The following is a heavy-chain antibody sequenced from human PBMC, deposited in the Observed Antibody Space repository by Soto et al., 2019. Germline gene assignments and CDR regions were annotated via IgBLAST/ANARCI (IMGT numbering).Heavy chain of an antibody. CDR3: ARAARREYYYMDV. V-gene: IGHV4-34*01. Sequence: SETLSLTCAVYGGSFSGYYWSWIRQPPGKGLEWIGEINHSGSTNYNPSLKSRVTISVDTSKNQFSLKLSPLTAADTAVYYCARAARREYYYMDVWGKGTTVTVSS. D-gene: IGHD6-6*01. CDR1: GGSFSGYY. J-gene: IGHJ6*03. CDR2: INHSGST.